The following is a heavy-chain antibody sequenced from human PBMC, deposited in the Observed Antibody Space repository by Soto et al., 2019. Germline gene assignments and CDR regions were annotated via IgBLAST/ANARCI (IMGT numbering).Heavy chain of an antibody. Sequence: QVQLQESGPGLVKPSQTLSLTCTVSGGSISSGGYYWSWIRQHPGKGLEWIGYIYYSGSTYYNPSLKGRVTVSVDTSKNQFSLKLSSVTAADTAVYYCARDGPQMMDLYVWGQGTTVTVSS. J-gene: IGHJ6*02. D-gene: IGHD3-16*01. CDR1: GGSISSGGYY. CDR2: IYYSGST. CDR3: ARDGPQMMDLYV. V-gene: IGHV4-31*03.